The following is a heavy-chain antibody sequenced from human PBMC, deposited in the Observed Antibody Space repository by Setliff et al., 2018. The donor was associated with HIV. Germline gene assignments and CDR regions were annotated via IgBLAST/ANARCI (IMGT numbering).Heavy chain of an antibody. CDR3: ERHASTWYYESSGPHFDY. D-gene: IGHD3-22*01. CDR1: GYTFTRYG. CDR2: ISANNGNT. V-gene: IGHV1-18*01. Sequence: ASVKVSCKASGYTFTRYGISWVRQAPGQGLEWMGWISANNGNTNYAQKLQVRVTMTTDKSTSAAYMELRSLSFDDTAVYYCERHASTWYYESSGPHFDYWGQGTLVTVS. J-gene: IGHJ4*02.